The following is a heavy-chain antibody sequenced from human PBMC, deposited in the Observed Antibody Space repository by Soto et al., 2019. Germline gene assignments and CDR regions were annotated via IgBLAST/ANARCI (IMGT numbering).Heavy chain of an antibody. Sequence: PSETLSLTCTVSGGSISSSSYYWGWIRQPPGKGLEWIGSIYYSGSTYYNPSLKSRVTISVDTSKNQFSLKLSSVTAADTAVYCCARGQRNADDAFDIWGQGTMVTVSS. CDR2: IYYSGST. D-gene: IGHD1-1*01. CDR3: ARGQRNADDAFDI. J-gene: IGHJ3*02. V-gene: IGHV4-39*01. CDR1: GGSISSSSYY.